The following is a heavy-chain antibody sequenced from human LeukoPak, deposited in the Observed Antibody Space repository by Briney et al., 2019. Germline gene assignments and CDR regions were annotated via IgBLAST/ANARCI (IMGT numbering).Heavy chain of an antibody. D-gene: IGHD3-10*01. CDR3: ARPGSYYSNWFDP. CDR2: INPNIGVK. Sequence: GASVKVSCKACGYTFTVYYMHWARQAPGQGLECMGWINPNIGVKNYAQKFQGTVNMTRDTSINTAYTELSRLRSDDTAVYYCARPGSYYSNWFDPWGQGTLVTVSS. V-gene: IGHV1-2*02. CDR1: GYTFTVYY. J-gene: IGHJ5*02.